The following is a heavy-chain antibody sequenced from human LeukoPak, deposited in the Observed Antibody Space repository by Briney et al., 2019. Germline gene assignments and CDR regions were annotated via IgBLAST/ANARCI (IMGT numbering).Heavy chain of an antibody. CDR2: INPNSGGT. Sequence: ASMKVSCKASGYTFTGYYMHWVRQAPGQGLEWMGWINPNSGGTNYAQKFQGWVTMTRDTSISTAYMEPSRLRSDDTAVYYCARVAAAGTSAFDIWGQGTMVTVSS. CDR3: ARVAAAGTSAFDI. D-gene: IGHD6-13*01. CDR1: GYTFTGYY. J-gene: IGHJ3*02. V-gene: IGHV1-2*04.